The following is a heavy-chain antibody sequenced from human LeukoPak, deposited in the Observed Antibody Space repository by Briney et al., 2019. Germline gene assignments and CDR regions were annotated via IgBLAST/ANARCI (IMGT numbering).Heavy chain of an antibody. Sequence: GGSLRLSCAASGFTFDDYAMHWVRQAPGKGLEWVSGINWNSGSIGYADSVKGRFTISRDNAKNSLYLQMNSLRVEDTALYYCAKDSSAWYGGASLIDYWGQGTLVTVSS. CDR2: INWNSGSI. CDR3: AKDSSAWYGGASLIDY. CDR1: GFTFDDYA. V-gene: IGHV3-9*01. J-gene: IGHJ4*02. D-gene: IGHD6-19*01.